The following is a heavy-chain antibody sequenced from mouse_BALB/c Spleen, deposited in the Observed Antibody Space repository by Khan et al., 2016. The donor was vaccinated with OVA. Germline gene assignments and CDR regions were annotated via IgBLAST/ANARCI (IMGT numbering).Heavy chain of an antibody. Sequence: EVQLVESGGGLVRPGGSLKLSCAASGFSFSSYSMSWVRQTPDKRLEWVATISSGGDYTYYPDSVKGRFTISRDNAKNTLYLHMSSLKSEDTAIYYCASHLTGSFAYWGQGTLVTVSA. CDR2: ISSGGDYT. CDR3: ASHLTGSFAY. J-gene: IGHJ3*01. D-gene: IGHD4-1*01. CDR1: GFSFSSYS. V-gene: IGHV5-6*01.